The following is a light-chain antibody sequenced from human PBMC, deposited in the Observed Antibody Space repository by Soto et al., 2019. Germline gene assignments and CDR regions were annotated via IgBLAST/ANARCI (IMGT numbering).Light chain of an antibody. Sequence: SARTQPASVSVSPGQSITISCTGTSSDVGSYNLVSWYQQHPGKAPKLMIYEGSKRPSGVSNRFSGSKSGNTASLTISGLQAEDEADYYCCSYAGSSTLYVFGTGTRSPS. J-gene: IGLJ1*01. CDR3: CSYAGSSTLYV. CDR1: SSDVGSYNL. V-gene: IGLV2-23*01. CDR2: EGS.